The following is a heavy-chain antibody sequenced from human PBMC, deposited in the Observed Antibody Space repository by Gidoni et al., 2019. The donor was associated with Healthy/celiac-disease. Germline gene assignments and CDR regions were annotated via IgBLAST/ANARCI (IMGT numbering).Heavy chain of an antibody. D-gene: IGHD3-3*01. CDR1: GFPFSSYA. V-gene: IGHV3-23*01. Sequence: EVQLLESGGGLVQPGGSLRLSCAASGFPFSSYAMSWVRQAPGKGLEWVSAISGSGGSTYYADSVKGRFTISRDNSKNTLYLQMNSLRAEDTAVYYCANSLNYDFFPFDYWGQGTLVTVSS. CDR2: ISGSGGST. CDR3: ANSLNYDFFPFDY. J-gene: IGHJ4*02.